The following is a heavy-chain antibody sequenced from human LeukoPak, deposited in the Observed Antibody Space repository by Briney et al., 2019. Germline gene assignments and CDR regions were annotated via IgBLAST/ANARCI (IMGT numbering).Heavy chain of an antibody. V-gene: IGHV3-48*04. J-gene: IGHJ4*02. CDR1: GFTFIRYA. Sequence: PGGSLRLSCAASGFTFIRYAMNWVRQAPGKGLEWVSYISSSTTTIYYADSVKGRFTISRDSAKNSLFLQMNSLRVEDTAVYYCAKIVSAWDGFDYWGQGALVTVSS. CDR3: AKIVSAWDGFDY. D-gene: IGHD3-16*02. CDR2: ISSSTTTI.